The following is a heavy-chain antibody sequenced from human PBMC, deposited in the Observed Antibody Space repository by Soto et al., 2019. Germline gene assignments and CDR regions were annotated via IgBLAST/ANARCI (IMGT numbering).Heavy chain of an antibody. CDR3: ARHIVDTSMTASFNY. Sequence: GESQNISCKTSGYSFLNSWIGWVRQKHGKGLEWMGIIYPGDSDARYSPSFQGQVTISADKSISTVYLQWSSLKASDTAMYYCARHIVDTSMTASFNYWGQGTQVTVSS. CDR2: IYPGDSDA. J-gene: IGHJ4*02. V-gene: IGHV5-51*01. CDR1: GYSFLNSW. D-gene: IGHD5-18*01.